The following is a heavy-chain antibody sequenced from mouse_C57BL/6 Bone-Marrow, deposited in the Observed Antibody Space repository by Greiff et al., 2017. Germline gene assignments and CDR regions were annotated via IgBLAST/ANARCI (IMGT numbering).Heavy chain of an antibody. Sequence: QVQLKESGAELVKPGASVKISCKASGYAFSSYWMNWVKQRPGKSLEWIGQIYPGDGDTNYNGKFKGKATLTVDKSSSTAYMQLGSLTSDNSAVYFYARWAYWGQGTLVTVSA. J-gene: IGHJ3*01. CDR1: GYAFSSYW. V-gene: IGHV1-80*01. CDR3: ARWAY. CDR2: IYPGDGDT.